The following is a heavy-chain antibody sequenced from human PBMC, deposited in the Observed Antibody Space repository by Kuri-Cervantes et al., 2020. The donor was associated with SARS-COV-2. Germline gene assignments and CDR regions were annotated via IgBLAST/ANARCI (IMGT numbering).Heavy chain of an antibody. CDR3: ARGEGIVLVVYALAFDI. V-gene: IGHV4-34*01. CDR2: INHSGST. D-gene: IGHD2-8*02. Sequence: LETLSLTCTVSGGSFSGYYWSWIRQPPGKGLEWIGEINHSGSTNYNPSLKSRVTISVDTSKNQFSLKLSSVTAADTAVYYCARGEGIVLVVYALAFDIWGQGTMVTVSS. J-gene: IGHJ3*02. CDR1: GGSFSGYY.